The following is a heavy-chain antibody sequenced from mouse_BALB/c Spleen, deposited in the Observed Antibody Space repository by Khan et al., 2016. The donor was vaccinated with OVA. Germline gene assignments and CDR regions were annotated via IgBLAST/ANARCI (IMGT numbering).Heavy chain of an antibody. J-gene: IGHJ3*01. V-gene: IGHV2-2*02. CDR2: IWRGGST. CDR3: ARNYDYDEGLAY. Sequence: VQLQESGPGLVQPSQSLSITCTVSGFSLTSYGVHWVRQSPGKGLEWLGVIWRGGSTDYNAAFISSLSISKDNSKSQVFFKMSSLQANDTAIYYCARNYDYDEGLAYWGQGTLVTVSA. CDR1: GFSLTSYG. D-gene: IGHD2-4*01.